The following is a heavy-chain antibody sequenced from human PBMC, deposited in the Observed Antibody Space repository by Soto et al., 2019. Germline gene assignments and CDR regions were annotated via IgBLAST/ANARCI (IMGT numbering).Heavy chain of an antibody. Sequence: SETLSLTCAVSSGSISSSNWWSWVRQPPGKGLEWIGEIYHSGSTNYNPSLKSRVTISVDKSKNQFSLKLSSVTAADTAVYYCARTRKGITMVRGRVESYYYYYMDVWGKGTTVTVSS. CDR1: SGSISSSNW. CDR2: IYHSGST. CDR3: ARTRKGITMVRGRVESYYYYYMDV. V-gene: IGHV4-4*02. D-gene: IGHD3-10*01. J-gene: IGHJ6*03.